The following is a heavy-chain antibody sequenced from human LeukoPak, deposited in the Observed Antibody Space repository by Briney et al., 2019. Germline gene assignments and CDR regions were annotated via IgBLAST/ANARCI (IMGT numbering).Heavy chain of an antibody. D-gene: IGHD3-10*01. CDR1: DDSISSSSYY. CDR2: IYYSGNT. V-gene: IGHV4-39*07. J-gene: IGHJ4*02. CDR3: ARGTYYYGSGTYKTFDY. Sequence: MSSETLSLTCTVFDDSISSSSYYWGWIRQPPGKGLEWIGSIYYSGNTYHTPSLKSRVTISLDTSKNQFSLKLSSVTAADTAVYYCARGTYYYGSGTYKTFDYWGQGTLATVSS.